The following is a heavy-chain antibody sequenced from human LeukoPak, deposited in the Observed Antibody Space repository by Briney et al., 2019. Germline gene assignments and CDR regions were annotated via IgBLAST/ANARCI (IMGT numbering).Heavy chain of an antibody. CDR3: AREAMGGLGELRY. J-gene: IGHJ4*02. CDR2: INPNNGDR. Sequence: ASVKVSCKASGYTFTDYYIHWVRHAPGQGLEWMGWINPNNGDRNYGQKFQGRVTMTRDTYIRTAYLEVSSLRSDDTAVYYCAREAMGGLGELRYWGQGTLVTVSS. D-gene: IGHD3-10*01. CDR1: GYTFTDYY. V-gene: IGHV1-2*02.